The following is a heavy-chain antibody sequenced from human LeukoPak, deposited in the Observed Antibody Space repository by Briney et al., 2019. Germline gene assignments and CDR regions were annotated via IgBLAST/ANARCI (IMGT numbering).Heavy chain of an antibody. CDR3: ATGTHYDLLPF. CDR1: GYSITELS. CDR2: FDPGSGGI. V-gene: IGHV1-24*01. D-gene: IGHD3-9*01. J-gene: IGHJ4*02. Sequence: ASVKVSCKVSGYSITELSTHWVRQAPGKGLEWMGGFDPGSGGIIYEQKFQDRVTMTEDTSTDTAYMELRSLRSEDTALYYWATGTHYDLLPFWGKGTLVTVPP.